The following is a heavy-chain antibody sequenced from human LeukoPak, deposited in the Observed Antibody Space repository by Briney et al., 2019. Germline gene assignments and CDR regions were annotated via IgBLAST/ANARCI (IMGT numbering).Heavy chain of an antibody. CDR3: AREDWFYFDY. V-gene: IGHV3-7*05. D-gene: IGHD3-3*01. CDR1: GFTFSSDG. J-gene: IGHJ4*02. Sequence: PGGSLRLSCAASGFTFSSDGMSWDRQAPGKGLEWVACINQDGSMKHYLGSVKDRFTISRDNAENSLYLQINSLRAEDTAVYYCAREDWFYFDYWGQGTPVAVSS. CDR2: INQDGSMK.